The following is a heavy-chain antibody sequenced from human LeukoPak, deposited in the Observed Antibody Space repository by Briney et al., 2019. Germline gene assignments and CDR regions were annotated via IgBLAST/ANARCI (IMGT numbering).Heavy chain of an antibody. V-gene: IGHV3-48*04. CDR2: ISSSGSTI. Sequence: GGSLRLSCAASGFTFSSYSMNWVRQAPGKGLEWVSYISSSGSTIYYADSVKGRFTISRDNAKSSLYLQMNSLRAEDTAVYYCASRSSGHAFDYWGQGALVTVSS. CDR3: ASRSSGHAFDY. CDR1: GFTFSSYS. J-gene: IGHJ4*02. D-gene: IGHD3-22*01.